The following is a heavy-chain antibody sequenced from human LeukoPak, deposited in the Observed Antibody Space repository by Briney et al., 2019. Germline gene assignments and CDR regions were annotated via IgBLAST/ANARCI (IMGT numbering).Heavy chain of an antibody. CDR1: GFTFSSYA. CDR2: ISYDGSNK. D-gene: IGHD6-13*01. V-gene: IGHV3-30*04. J-gene: IGHJ6*02. CDR3: ASAPNSSSWYYYYYGMDV. Sequence: GGSLRLSCAASGFTFSSYAMHWVRQAPGKGLEWVAVISYDGSNKYYADSVKGRFTISRDNSKNTLYLQMNSLRAEDTAVCYCASAPNSSSWYYYYYGMDVWGQGTTVTVSS.